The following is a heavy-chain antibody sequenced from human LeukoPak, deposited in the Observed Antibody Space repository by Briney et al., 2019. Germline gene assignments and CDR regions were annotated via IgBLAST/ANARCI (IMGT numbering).Heavy chain of an antibody. V-gene: IGHV3-9*01. CDR1: GFTFDDYA. J-gene: IGHJ4*02. Sequence: QPGRSLRLSCAASGFTFDDYAMHWVRQAPGKGLEWVSGISWNSGSIGYADSVKGRFTISRDNAKNSLYLQMNSLRAEDTASYYCAKDMNNVDTAMVLDYWGQGTLVTVSS. CDR3: AKDMNNVDTAMVLDY. CDR2: ISWNSGSI. D-gene: IGHD5-18*01.